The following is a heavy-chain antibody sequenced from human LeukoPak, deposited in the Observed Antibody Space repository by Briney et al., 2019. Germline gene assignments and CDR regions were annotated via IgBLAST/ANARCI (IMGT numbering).Heavy chain of an antibody. Sequence: EASVKVSCKAFGYSFSNYGISWVRQAPGQGREWMGWISGYNVNTSYAQTFQGRVTMTTDISTTTVSMEMRSLRSDYTAVYYCARDDGITFGGIAYPNFDFCGQGTLVTVSS. CDR2: ISGYNVNT. CDR3: ARDDGITFGGIAYPNFDF. V-gene: IGHV1-18*01. D-gene: IGHD3-16*01. CDR1: GYSFSNYG. J-gene: IGHJ4*02.